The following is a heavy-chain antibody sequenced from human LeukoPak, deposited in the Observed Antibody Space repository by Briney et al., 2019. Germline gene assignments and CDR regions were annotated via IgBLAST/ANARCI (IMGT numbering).Heavy chain of an antibody. Sequence: PGWSLRLSCAASGFTFSSYGMHWVRQAPGKGLEWVAVISYDGSNKYYADSVKGRFTIPTDNYKNSLYLQMNSLRAEERAVYYCAREGQDLFDYCGQGTLVTVSS. CDR3: AREGQDLFDY. J-gene: IGHJ4*02. CDR2: ISYDGSNK. D-gene: IGHD2-15*01. V-gene: IGHV3-30*03. CDR1: GFTFSSYG.